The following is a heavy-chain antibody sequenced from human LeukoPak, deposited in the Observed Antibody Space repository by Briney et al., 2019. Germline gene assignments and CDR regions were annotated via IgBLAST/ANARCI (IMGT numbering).Heavy chain of an antibody. D-gene: IGHD3-22*01. CDR2: ISSSSSTI. V-gene: IGHV3-48*01. Sequence: PGGSLRLSCAASEFTFSSYSMNWVRQAPGKGLEWISYISSSSSTIYYADSVKGRFTISRDNAKNSLYLQMNSPRAKDTAVYYCARGGRSYHFDSSGYYFIDYWGQGTLVTVSS. J-gene: IGHJ4*02. CDR3: ARGGRSYHFDSSGYYFIDY. CDR1: EFTFSSYS.